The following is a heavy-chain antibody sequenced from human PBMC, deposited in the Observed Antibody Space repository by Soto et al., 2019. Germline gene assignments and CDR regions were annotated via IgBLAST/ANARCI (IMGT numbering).Heavy chain of an antibody. CDR1: GGSISSYY. V-gene: IGHV4-59*01. D-gene: IGHD1-26*01. Sequence: PSETLSLTCTVSGGSISSYYWSWIRQPPGKGLEWIGYIYYSGSTNYNPSLKSRVTISVDTSKNQFSLKLSSVTAADTAVYYCARSHGSYFPFDYWGQGTLVTVSS. CDR3: ARSHGSYFPFDY. J-gene: IGHJ4*02. CDR2: IYYSGST.